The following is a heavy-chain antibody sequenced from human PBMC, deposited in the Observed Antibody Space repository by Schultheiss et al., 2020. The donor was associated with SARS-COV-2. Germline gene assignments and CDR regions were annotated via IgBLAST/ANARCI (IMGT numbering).Heavy chain of an antibody. CDR2: INHSGST. D-gene: IGHD1-26*01. V-gene: IGHV4-34*01. CDR1: GGSFSGYY. Sequence: SETLSLTCAVYGGSFSGYYWSWIRQPPGKGLEWIGEINHSGSTNYNPSLKSRVTISVDTSKNQFSLKLSSVTAADTAVYYCARALHGSNGAACWGQGTLVTVSS. J-gene: IGHJ4*02. CDR3: ARALHGSNGAAC.